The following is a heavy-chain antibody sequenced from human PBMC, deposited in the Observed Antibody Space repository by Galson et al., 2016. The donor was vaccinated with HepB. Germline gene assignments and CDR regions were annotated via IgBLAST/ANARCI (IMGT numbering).Heavy chain of an antibody. D-gene: IGHD4-17*01. V-gene: IGHV3-11*03. J-gene: IGHJ4*02. Sequence: SLRLSCAASGFNFSDYYMTWIRQAPGKGLEWVSYISSSSIYTNYADSVKGRFTVSRDNAKNSLYLQMNSLRDEDMAVYYCATRGATVTSFDHWGQGTLVTVSS. CDR1: GFNFSDYY. CDR2: ISSSSIYT. CDR3: ATRGATVTSFDH.